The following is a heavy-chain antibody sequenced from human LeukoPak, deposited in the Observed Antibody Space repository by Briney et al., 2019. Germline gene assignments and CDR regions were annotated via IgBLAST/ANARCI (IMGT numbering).Heavy chain of an antibody. CDR3: AREAADAFDY. CDR1: VGFIRRYY. J-gene: IGHJ4*02. V-gene: IGHV4-59*01. CDR2: IYYSGST. D-gene: IGHD2-15*01. Sequence: SETLSLTCTLSVGFIRRYYWSWIRQPPGKGLEWIGYIYYSGSTNYNPSLKSRVTISVDTSKNQFSLKLSSVTAADTAVYYCAREAADAFDYWGQGTLVTVSS.